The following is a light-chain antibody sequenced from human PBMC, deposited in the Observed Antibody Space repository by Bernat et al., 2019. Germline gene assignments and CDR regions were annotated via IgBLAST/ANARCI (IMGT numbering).Light chain of an antibody. V-gene: IGLV1-44*01. CDR3: EAWDDSLNGWV. Sequence: QSVLTQPPSASGTPGQRVTISCSGSSSNIGSNTVNWYQQLPGTAPKLLIYSNNQRPSGVPDRFSGSKSGTSASLAISWLQSEDEADYYCEAWDDSLNGWVFGGGTKLTVI. CDR2: SNN. J-gene: IGLJ3*02. CDR1: SSNIGSNT.